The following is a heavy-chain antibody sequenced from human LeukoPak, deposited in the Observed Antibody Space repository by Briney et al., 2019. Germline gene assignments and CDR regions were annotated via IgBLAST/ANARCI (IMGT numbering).Heavy chain of an antibody. Sequence: SETLSLTCAVYGGSFSGYYWSWIRQPPGKGLEWIGEINHSGSTNYNPSLKSRVTISVDTSKNQFSLKLSSVTAADTAVYYCAREDLGYTGYEYYYYGMDVWGQGTTVTVSS. D-gene: IGHD5-12*01. V-gene: IGHV4-34*01. CDR3: AREDLGYTGYEYYYYGMDV. CDR2: INHSGST. CDR1: GGSFSGYY. J-gene: IGHJ6*02.